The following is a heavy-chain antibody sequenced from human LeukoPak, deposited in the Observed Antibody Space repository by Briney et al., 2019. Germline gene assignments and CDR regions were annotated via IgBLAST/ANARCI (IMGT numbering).Heavy chain of an antibody. Sequence: SETLSLTCTVSGGSISSYYWSWIRQPPGKGLEWIGYIYYSGSTNYNPSLKSRVTISVDTSRNQFSLKLSSVTAADTAVYSCSRGVVTTRGAFDIWGQGTMVTVSS. CDR1: GGSISSYY. CDR3: SRGVVTTRGAFDI. V-gene: IGHV4-59*01. D-gene: IGHD2-21*02. CDR2: IYYSGST. J-gene: IGHJ3*02.